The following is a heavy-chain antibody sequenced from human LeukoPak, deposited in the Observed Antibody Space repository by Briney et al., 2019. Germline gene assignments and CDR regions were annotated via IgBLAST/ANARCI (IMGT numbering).Heavy chain of an antibody. CDR3: ARGTYYYDSSGSLNLDY. D-gene: IGHD3-22*01. CDR2: IGTAGDT. CDR1: GFTFSSYD. J-gene: IGHJ4*02. Sequence: GGSLRLSCAASGFTFSSYDMHWVHQATGKGLEWVSAIGTAGDTYYPGSVKGRFTISRENAKNSLYLQMNSLRAGDTAVYCCARGTYYYDSSGSLNLDYWGQGTLVTVSS. V-gene: IGHV3-13*01.